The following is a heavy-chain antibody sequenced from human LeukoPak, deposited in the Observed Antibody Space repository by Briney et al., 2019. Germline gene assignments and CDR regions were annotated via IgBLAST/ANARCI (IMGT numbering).Heavy chain of an antibody. CDR1: GGSFSGYY. Sequence: PSETLSLXCAVYGGSFSGYYWSWIRQPPGKGLEWIGEINHSGSTNYNPSLKSRVTISVDTSKNQFSLKLSSVTAADTAVYYCARGREAAAHPGRFDPWGQGTLVTVSS. CDR3: ARGREAAAHPGRFDP. D-gene: IGHD6-13*01. V-gene: IGHV4-34*01. CDR2: INHSGST. J-gene: IGHJ5*02.